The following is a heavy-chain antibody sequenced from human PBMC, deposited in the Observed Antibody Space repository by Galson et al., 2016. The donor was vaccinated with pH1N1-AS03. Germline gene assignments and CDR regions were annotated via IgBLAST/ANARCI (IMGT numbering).Heavy chain of an antibody. D-gene: IGHD2-8*02. CDR3: SHCLSQVEGTVLFDP. J-gene: IGHJ5*02. CDR1: EFSLTTSGVG. CDR2: IYWDDDK. V-gene: IGHV2-5*02. Sequence: PALVKPTQTLTLTCTFSEFSLTTSGVGVAWIRQPPGKALEWLALIYWDDDKRHSPSLKNRLTITKDSFKNKVVLSMTNMGPVDTAIDDCSHCLSQVEGTVLFDPWGQGNLVTVSS.